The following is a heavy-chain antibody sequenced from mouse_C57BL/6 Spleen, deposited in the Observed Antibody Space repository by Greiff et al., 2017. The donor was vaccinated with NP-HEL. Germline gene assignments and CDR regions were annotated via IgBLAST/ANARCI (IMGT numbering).Heavy chain of an antibody. Sequence: QVQLKQSGPELVKPGASVKLSCKASGYTFTSYDINWVKQRPGQGLEWIGWIYPRDGSTKYNEKFKGKATLTVDTSSSTAYMELHSLTSEDSAVYFCAREGGLRRGEGFAYWGQGTLVTVSA. D-gene: IGHD2-4*01. CDR1: GYTFTSYD. J-gene: IGHJ3*01. CDR3: AREGGLRRGEGFAY. CDR2: IYPRDGST. V-gene: IGHV1-85*01.